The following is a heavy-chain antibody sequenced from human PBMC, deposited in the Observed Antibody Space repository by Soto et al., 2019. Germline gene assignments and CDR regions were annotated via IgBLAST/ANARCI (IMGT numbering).Heavy chain of an antibody. Sequence: QVQLQESGPGLVKPSQTLSLTCTVSGGSISRGGYYWTWIRQHPGKGLEWIGHIYYSGSTNHNPSLKSRVTISLDTSQNQFSLKLTSVTAADTAVYYCARSTSMHAFDIWGQGTMVTVSA. J-gene: IGHJ3*02. V-gene: IGHV4-31*03. CDR1: GGSISRGGYY. CDR2: IYYSGST. CDR3: ARSTSMHAFDI.